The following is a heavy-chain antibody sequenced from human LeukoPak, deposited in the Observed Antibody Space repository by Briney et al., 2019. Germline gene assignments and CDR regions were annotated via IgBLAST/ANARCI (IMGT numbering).Heavy chain of an antibody. Sequence: GASVKVSCKASGYTFTGYYMHWVRQAPGQGLEWMGWINPNSGGTNYAQKFQGRVTMTRDTSISTAYMELSRLRSDDTAVYYCARDNYCSGGSCYIPYYYYYMDVGGKGTTVTVSS. V-gene: IGHV1-2*02. J-gene: IGHJ6*03. D-gene: IGHD2-15*01. CDR2: INPNSGGT. CDR1: GYTFTGYY. CDR3: ARDNYCSGGSCYIPYYYYYMDV.